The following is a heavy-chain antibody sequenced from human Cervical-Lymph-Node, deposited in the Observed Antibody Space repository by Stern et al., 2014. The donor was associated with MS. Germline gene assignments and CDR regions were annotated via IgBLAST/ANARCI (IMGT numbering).Heavy chain of an antibody. Sequence: VQLVQSGAEVKKPGASVKVSCKASGYTFTSYYMHWVRQAPGKGLEWMGIINPSGDSTSYAQKFQGRVTMTRDTSTSTVYMELSSLRSEDTAVYYCAREEDQRLWLVYWGQGTLVTVSS. V-gene: IGHV1-46*01. D-gene: IGHD5-18*01. CDR2: INPSGDST. CDR3: AREEDQRLWLVY. CDR1: GYTFTSYY. J-gene: IGHJ4*02.